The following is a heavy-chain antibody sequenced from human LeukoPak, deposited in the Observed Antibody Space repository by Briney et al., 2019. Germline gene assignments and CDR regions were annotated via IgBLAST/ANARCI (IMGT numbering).Heavy chain of an antibody. V-gene: IGHV3-30*04. D-gene: IGHD2-15*01. CDR2: TSNDGINK. J-gene: IGHJ4*02. Sequence: GGSLRLSCAASGFTFSSYAMHWVRQAPGKGLEWVAVTSNDGINKYYSDSVKGRLTMSRDNSKNTLYLQMSGLRAEDTARYYCAKAPVGHCSGAFCYHFDSWGQGTLVTVSS. CDR3: AKAPVGHCSGAFCYHFDS. CDR1: GFTFSSYA.